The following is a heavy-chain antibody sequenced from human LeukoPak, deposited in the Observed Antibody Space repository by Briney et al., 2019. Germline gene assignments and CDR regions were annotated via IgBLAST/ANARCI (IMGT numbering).Heavy chain of an antibody. Sequence: PSQTLSLTCTVSGGSISSGGYYWSWIRQPPGKGLEWIGYIYHSGSTYYNPSLKSRVTISVDRSKNQFSLKLSSVTAADTAVYYCARDTSIGMVRGLISNGLDVWGQGTTVTVSS. CDR2: IYHSGST. CDR3: ARDTSIGMVRGLISNGLDV. CDR1: GGSISSGGYY. J-gene: IGHJ6*02. V-gene: IGHV4-30-2*01. D-gene: IGHD3-10*01.